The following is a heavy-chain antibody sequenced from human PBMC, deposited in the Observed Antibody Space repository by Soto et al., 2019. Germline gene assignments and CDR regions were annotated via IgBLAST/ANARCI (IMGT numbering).Heavy chain of an antibody. J-gene: IGHJ3*02. D-gene: IGHD1-7*01. V-gene: IGHV1-69*12. CDR3: ARDADVTGTLHGAFDI. CDR1: GDTFSNYD. Sequence: QVQLVQSGAEVMKPGSSVKVSCKASGDTFSNYDISWLRQAPGQGLEWVGGIIPIFGTANYAQNFQGRVTISAEESTSTVYMELNSLRSEDTAVYYCARDADVTGTLHGAFDIWGQGTMVAVSS. CDR2: IIPIFGTA.